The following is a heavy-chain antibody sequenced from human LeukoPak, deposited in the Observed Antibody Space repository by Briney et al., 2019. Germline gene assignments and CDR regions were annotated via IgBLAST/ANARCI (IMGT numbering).Heavy chain of an antibody. Sequence: GGSLRLSCAASGFTFSSYSMNWVRQAPGKGLEWVSYISSSSSTIYYADSVKGRFTISRDNAKNSPYLQMNSLRAEDTAVYYCARDSSRTYYDFWSGYYETDAFDIWGQGTMVTVSS. CDR2: ISSSSSTI. CDR3: ARDSSRTYYDFWSGYYETDAFDI. CDR1: GFTFSSYS. J-gene: IGHJ3*02. D-gene: IGHD3-3*01. V-gene: IGHV3-48*01.